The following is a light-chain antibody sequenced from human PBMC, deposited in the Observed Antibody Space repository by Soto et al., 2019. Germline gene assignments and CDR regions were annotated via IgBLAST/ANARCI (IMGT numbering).Light chain of an antibody. CDR2: KAS. CDR3: QQYNSYPYT. CDR1: QSISSW. V-gene: IGKV1-5*03. J-gene: IGKJ2*01. Sequence: DIQMTQSPSTLSASVGDRVTITCRASQSISSWLAWYQQKPGKAPKLLIYKASNLESGVPSRFSGSGSGTEFTLTISSLPPDDVATYYCQQYNSYPYTFGQGTKLEIK.